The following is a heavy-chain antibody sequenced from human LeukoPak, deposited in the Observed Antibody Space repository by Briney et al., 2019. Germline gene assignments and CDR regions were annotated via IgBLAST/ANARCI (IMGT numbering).Heavy chain of an antibody. Sequence: QSGGSLRLSCAASGFTFSSYAMSWVRQAPGKGLEWVSAISGSGGSTYYADSVKGRFTISRDNSKNTLYLQMNSLRAEDTAVYYCAKDGGNIAALSMDVWGKGTTVTVSS. V-gene: IGHV3-23*01. D-gene: IGHD6-6*01. CDR2: ISGSGGST. CDR3: AKDGGNIAALSMDV. J-gene: IGHJ6*03. CDR1: GFTFSSYA.